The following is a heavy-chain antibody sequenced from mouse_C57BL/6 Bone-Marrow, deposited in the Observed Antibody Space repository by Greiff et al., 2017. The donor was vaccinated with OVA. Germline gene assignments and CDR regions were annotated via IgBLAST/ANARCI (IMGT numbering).Heavy chain of an antibody. CDR3: AQIYYGSNPYYFDD. Sequence: QVTLKVSGPGILQPSQTLSLTCSFSGFSLSTSNMGIGWIRQPSGKGLEWLAHIWWNDDKYYNPSLKSRLTISKDTSNQQVFLKIPSVDTADTATYYCAQIYYGSNPYYFDDWGQGTTLTVSS. D-gene: IGHD1-1*01. J-gene: IGHJ2*01. CDR1: GFSLSTSNMG. V-gene: IGHV8-5*01. CDR2: IWWNDDK.